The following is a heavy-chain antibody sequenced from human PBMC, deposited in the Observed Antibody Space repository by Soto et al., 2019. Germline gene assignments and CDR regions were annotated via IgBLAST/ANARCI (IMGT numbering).Heavy chain of an antibody. D-gene: IGHD2-15*01. J-gene: IGHJ4*02. V-gene: IGHV4-59*01. CDR2: IYYSGST. Sequence: PSETLSLTCTVSGGSISSYYWSWVRQPPGKGLEWIGYIYYSGSTNYNPSLKSRATISVDTSKNQFSLNLSSVTASDTAVYYCVSGGSCDSRYCYFDYWGQGALVTVSS. CDR1: GGSISSYY. CDR3: VSGGSCDSRYCYFDY.